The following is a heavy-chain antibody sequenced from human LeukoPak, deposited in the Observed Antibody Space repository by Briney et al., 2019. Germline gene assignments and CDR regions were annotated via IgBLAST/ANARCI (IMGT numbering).Heavy chain of an antibody. D-gene: IGHD6-19*01. CDR1: THSHRIFY. CDR3: ARNSAVATSRSWFDH. CDR2: AHYRWSP. V-gene: IGHV4-59*08. J-gene: IGHJ5*02. Sequence: PSQSLSLIRSVCTHSHRIFYCSWAWQPPGKVREWIGYAHYRWSPTFNPSLESQATISLATSQNQFSLKLTAVTAANTAVYYSARNSAVATSRSWFDHWGQGTLVTVSS.